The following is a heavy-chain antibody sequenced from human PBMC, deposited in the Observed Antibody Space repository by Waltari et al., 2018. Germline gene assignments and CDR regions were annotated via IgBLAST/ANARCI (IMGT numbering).Heavy chain of an antibody. Sequence: EVELVESGGDLVQPGGSLRLHCAASGFRFSTYWMSWVRQAPGKGLEWVANIKQDGSEKYYVDSVKGRFAISRDNPKNSLYLQMNSLSAEDTAVYYCAGGSGWLIDYWGQGTLVTVSS. J-gene: IGHJ4*02. CDR2: IKQDGSEK. CDR3: AGGSGWLIDY. CDR1: GFRFSTYW. V-gene: IGHV3-7*01. D-gene: IGHD6-19*01.